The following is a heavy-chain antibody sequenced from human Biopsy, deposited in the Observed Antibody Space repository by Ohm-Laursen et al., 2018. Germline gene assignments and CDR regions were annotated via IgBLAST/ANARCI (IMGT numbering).Heavy chain of an antibody. V-gene: IGHV1-18*01. CDR2: VSGYNGNT. CDR3: ARVALPLYLDF. CDR1: GYSFSSYG. Sequence: ASVKVSCKPFGYSFSSYGINWVRQAPGEGLEWMGRVSGYNGNTNYAQRFQCRVTVTTDTSTNTAYMELRSLRADDTAVYYCARVALPLYLDFWGQGTRVTVSS. J-gene: IGHJ4*02.